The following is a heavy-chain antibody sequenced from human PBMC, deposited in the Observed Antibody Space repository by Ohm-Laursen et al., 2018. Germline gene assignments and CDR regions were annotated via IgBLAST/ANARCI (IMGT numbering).Heavy chain of an antibody. CDR1: KFIFSDYY. Sequence: SLRLSCAASKFIFSDYYMSWIRQAPGRGLEWVSYISTTGSTKNYADSVKGRFTVSRDNSKDTLYLQMNSLRNEDTAIYYCAKDVGVAFAYDSWGQGTLVTVSS. V-gene: IGHV3-11*04. J-gene: IGHJ4*02. D-gene: IGHD2-15*01. CDR3: AKDVGVAFAYDS. CDR2: ISTTGSTK.